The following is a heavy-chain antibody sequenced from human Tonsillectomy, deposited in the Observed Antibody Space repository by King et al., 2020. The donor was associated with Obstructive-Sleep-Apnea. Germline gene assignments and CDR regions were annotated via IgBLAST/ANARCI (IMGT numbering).Heavy chain of an antibody. CDR2: IYYSGST. Sequence: VQLQESGPGLVKTSETLSLTCTVSGGSISSYYWSWIRQPPGKGLEWIGYIYYSGSTNYNPSLKSRVTISVETCKNQFSLKLTSVTAADTAVYYFARFPFLGLTVHGWFDPWGQGTLVTVSS. CDR1: GGSISSYY. V-gene: IGHV4-59*01. CDR3: ARFPFLGLTVHGWFDP. J-gene: IGHJ5*02. D-gene: IGHD1-20*01.